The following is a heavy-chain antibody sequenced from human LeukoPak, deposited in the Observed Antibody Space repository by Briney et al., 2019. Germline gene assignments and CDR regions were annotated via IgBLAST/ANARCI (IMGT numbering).Heavy chain of an antibody. J-gene: IGHJ6*03. D-gene: IGHD3-3*01. CDR1: GYTFTIYG. V-gene: IGHV1-18*01. CDR2: ISAYNGNT. Sequence: GASVKVSSKASGYTFTIYGISWVRQAPGQGLEWMGWISAYNGNTNYAQKLQGRVTMTTDTSTSTAYMELRSLRSDDTAVYYCARYSYDFWSGYSGYYYYMDVWGKGTTVTVSS. CDR3: ARYSYDFWSGYSGYYYYMDV.